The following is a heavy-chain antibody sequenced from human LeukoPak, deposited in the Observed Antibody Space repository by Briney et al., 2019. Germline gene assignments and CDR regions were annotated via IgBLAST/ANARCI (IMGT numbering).Heavy chain of an antibody. Sequence: PGGSLRLSCAASGFTVSNNYMSWVRQAPGKGLEWVSVIYSGGYTNYADSVKGRFAISRDNSRNTLFLQMSSLSAADTAVYYCARDPGDYGDYGGTDYWGQGTLVTVSS. CDR2: IYSGGYT. D-gene: IGHD4-17*01. CDR1: GFTVSNNY. J-gene: IGHJ4*02. V-gene: IGHV3-53*01. CDR3: ARDPGDYGDYGGTDY.